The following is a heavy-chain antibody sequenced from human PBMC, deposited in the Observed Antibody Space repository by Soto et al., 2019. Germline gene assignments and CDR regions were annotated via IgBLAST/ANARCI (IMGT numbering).Heavy chain of an antibody. CDR2: IYYSGST. CDR3: ARSPLLDYGDYEWYYYYGMDV. D-gene: IGHD4-17*01. V-gene: IGHV4-31*03. Sequence: TSETLSLTCTVSGGSISSGGYYWSWIRQHPGKGLEWIGYIYYSGSTYYNPSLKSRVTISVDTSKNQFSLKLSSVTAADTAVYYCARSPLLDYGDYEWYYYYGMDVWGQGTTVTVSS. J-gene: IGHJ6*02. CDR1: GGSISSGGYY.